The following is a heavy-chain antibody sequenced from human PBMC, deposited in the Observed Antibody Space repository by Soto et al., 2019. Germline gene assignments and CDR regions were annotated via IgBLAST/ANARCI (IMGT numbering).Heavy chain of an antibody. J-gene: IGHJ4*02. CDR1: GYTFTSYA. CDR3: ARESRGSSGWYHFDY. CDR2: INAGNGNT. V-gene: IGHV1-3*01. D-gene: IGHD6-19*01. Sequence: ASVKVSCKASGYTFTSYAMHWVRQAPGQRLECMGWINAGNGNTKYSQKFQGIVTITRDTSASTAYMELSSLRSEDTAVYYCARESRGSSGWYHFDYWGQGTLVTVSS.